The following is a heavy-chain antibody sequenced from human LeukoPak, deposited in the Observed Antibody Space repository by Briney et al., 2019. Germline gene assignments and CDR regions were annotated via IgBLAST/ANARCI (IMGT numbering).Heavy chain of an antibody. CDR2: ISDDGSNQ. Sequence: GGSLRLSCAASGFTFSSFGIHWVREAPGKGLEWVAVISDDGSNQHYADSVKGRFTISRDNSKNTLYLQMNSLRAEDTAVYYCAKGQLLLWFGESDYYYGMDVWGQGTTVTVSS. CDR1: GFTFSSFG. V-gene: IGHV3-30*18. D-gene: IGHD3-10*01. J-gene: IGHJ6*02. CDR3: AKGQLLLWFGESDYYYGMDV.